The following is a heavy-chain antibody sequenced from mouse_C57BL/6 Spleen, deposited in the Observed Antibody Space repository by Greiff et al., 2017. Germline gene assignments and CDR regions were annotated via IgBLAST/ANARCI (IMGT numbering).Heavy chain of an antibody. CDR1: GFSLSTFGMG. CDR2: IWWDDDK. D-gene: IGHD3-2*02. CDR3: ARIMRLGAMDY. V-gene: IGHV8-8*01. Sequence: QVTLKECGPGILQPSQTLSLSCSFSGFSLSTFGMGVGWIRQPSGKGLEWLAHIWWDDDKYYNPALKSRLTISKDTSKNQVCLKIANVDAADTATDYCARIMRLGAMDYWGQGTSVTVSS. J-gene: IGHJ4*01.